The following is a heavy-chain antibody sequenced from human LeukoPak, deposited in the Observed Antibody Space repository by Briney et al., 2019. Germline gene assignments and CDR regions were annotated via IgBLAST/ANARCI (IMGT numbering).Heavy chain of an antibody. CDR1: GYRFTSYW. Sequence: PGESLKISCKGSGYRFTSYWIGWVRQKPGKGLEWMGIIYPGDSDTRYSPSFQGQVTISVDRSINTAYLQWSSLKASDIAMYYCTRAANSSGFDVLDIWGQGQWSPSLQ. D-gene: IGHD3-22*01. J-gene: IGHJ3*02. CDR3: TRAANSSGFDVLDI. V-gene: IGHV5-51*01. CDR2: IYPGDSDT.